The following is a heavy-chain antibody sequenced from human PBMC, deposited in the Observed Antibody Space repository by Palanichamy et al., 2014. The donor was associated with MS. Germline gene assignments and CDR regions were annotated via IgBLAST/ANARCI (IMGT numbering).Heavy chain of an antibody. CDR3: AKVRPQMATISVAFDI. J-gene: IGHJ3*02. CDR1: GFTFSSYG. D-gene: IGHD5-24*01. Sequence: QVQLVEVWGRAWSSLGGPVRLSCAASGFTFSSYGMHWVRQAPGKGLEWVAFIRYDGSNKYYADSVKGRFTISRDNSKNTLYLQMNSLRAGDTAVYYCAKVRPQMATISVAFDIWGQGTMVTVSS. V-gene: IGHV3-30*02. CDR2: IRYDGSNK.